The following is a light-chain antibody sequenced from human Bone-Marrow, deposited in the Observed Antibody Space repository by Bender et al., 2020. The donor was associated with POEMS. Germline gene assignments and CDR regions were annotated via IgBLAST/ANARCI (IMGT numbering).Light chain of an antibody. CDR2: SNN. Sequence: QSVLTQPPSASGTPGQSVTISCSGTSSNFGNNAANWYQHVPRTAPNLLIYSNNQRPSGVPDRFSASTSGTSASLAISGLHSDDEADYYCSSWDDSLNGWVFGGGTKLTVL. CDR3: SSWDDSLNGWV. CDR1: SSNFGNNA. J-gene: IGLJ3*02. V-gene: IGLV1-44*01.